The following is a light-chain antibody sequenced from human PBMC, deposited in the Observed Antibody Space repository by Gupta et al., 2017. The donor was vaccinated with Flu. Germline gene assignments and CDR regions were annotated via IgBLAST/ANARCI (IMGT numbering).Light chain of an antibody. CDR1: RDISTY. CDR2: DAS. CDR3: LHVANVPFT. V-gene: IGKV1-33*01. J-gene: IGKJ4*01. Sequence: DIQMTQSPSSLSASVGDRVTMTCQASRDISTYLKWYQQKPGKAPKVLIYDASNSDIGVPSRFSGSGSGTNFALTINSLQLQDLGTYYCLHVANVPFTFGGGTKVEVK.